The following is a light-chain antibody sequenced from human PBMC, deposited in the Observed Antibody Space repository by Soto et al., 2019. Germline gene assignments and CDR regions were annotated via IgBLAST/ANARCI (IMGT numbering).Light chain of an antibody. Sequence: DIQLTQSPSSLSASIGDRVTITCRASQTIGRSLNWYQHKPGTAPKLLIYGTSILQSGVPSRFSGSGAETDFTLTISSLQADDIGTYYCQQSAITPPYTFGQGTRLEI. V-gene: IGKV1-39*01. J-gene: IGKJ2*01. CDR1: QTIGRS. CDR3: QQSAITPPYT. CDR2: GTS.